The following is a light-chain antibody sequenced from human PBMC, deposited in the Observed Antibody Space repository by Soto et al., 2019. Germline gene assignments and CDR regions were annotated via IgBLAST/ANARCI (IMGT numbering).Light chain of an antibody. J-gene: IGLJ1*01. Sequence: QSALTQPPSASGSPGQSVTISCTRTSSDVGGYNYVSWYQQHPGKAPTLMIYEVSKRPSGVPDRFSGSKSGNTASLTVSGLKAEDEADYYCSSYAGSNRVFGTGTKLTVL. V-gene: IGLV2-8*01. CDR1: SSDVGGYNY. CDR3: SSYAGSNRV. CDR2: EVS.